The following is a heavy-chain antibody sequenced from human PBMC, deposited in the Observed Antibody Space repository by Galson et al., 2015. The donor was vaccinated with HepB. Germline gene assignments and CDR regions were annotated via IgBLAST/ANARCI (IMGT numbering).Heavy chain of an antibody. J-gene: IGHJ4*02. CDR1: GFTFSSYG. V-gene: IGHV3-30*18. CDR3: AKELTGSYPLDY. Sequence: SLRLSCAASGFTFSSYGMYWVRQAPGKGLEWVAVISYDGSNKYYADSAKGRFTISRDNSKNTLYLQMNSLRAEDTAVYHCAKELTGSYPLDYWGQGTLVTVSS. D-gene: IGHD1-26*01. CDR2: ISYDGSNK.